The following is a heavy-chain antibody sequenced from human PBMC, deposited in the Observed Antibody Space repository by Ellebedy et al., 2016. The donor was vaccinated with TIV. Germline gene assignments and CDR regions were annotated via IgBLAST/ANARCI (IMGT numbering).Heavy chain of an antibody. CDR3: ARDKHYGDYFFDY. Sequence: SVKVSXKASGGTFSSYAISWVRQAPGQGLEWMGGIIPIFGTANYAQKFQGRVTITADESTSTAYMELSSLRSEDTAVYYCARDKHYGDYFFDYWGQGTLVTVSS. J-gene: IGHJ4*02. CDR2: IIPIFGTA. D-gene: IGHD4-17*01. CDR1: GGTFSSYA. V-gene: IGHV1-69*13.